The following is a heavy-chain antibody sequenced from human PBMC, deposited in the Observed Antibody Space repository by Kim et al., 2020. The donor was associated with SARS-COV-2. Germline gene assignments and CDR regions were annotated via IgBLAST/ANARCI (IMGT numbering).Heavy chain of an antibody. CDR1: GGTFSSYA. CDR2: IIPILGIA. D-gene: IGHD2-2*01. Sequence: SSVKVSCKASGGTFSSYAISWVRQAPGQGLEWMGRIIPILGIANYAQKFQGRVTITADKSTSTAYMELSSLRPQDTAVYYCARSAYCSSTSRYYYYYYGM. J-gene: IGHJ6*01. V-gene: IGHV1-69*04. CDR3: ARSAYCSSTSRYYYYYYGM.